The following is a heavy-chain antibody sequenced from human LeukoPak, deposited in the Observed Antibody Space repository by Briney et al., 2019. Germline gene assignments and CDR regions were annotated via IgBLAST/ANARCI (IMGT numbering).Heavy chain of an antibody. CDR2: IYYSGST. CDR1: GGSISSYY. D-gene: IGHD5-18*01. Sequence: PSETLSLTCTVSGGSISSYYWSWIRQPPGKGLEWIGYIYYSGSTNYNPSLKSRVTISVDTSKNQFSLKLSSVTAADTAVYYCARVETDTAMAHYYYYGMDVWGQGTTVTVSS. V-gene: IGHV4-59*01. J-gene: IGHJ6*02. CDR3: ARVETDTAMAHYYYYGMDV.